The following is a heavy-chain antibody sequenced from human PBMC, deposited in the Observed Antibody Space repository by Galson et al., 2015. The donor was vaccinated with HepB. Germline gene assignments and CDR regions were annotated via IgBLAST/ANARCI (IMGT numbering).Heavy chain of an antibody. D-gene: IGHD3-10*01. Sequence: QSGAEVKKPGESLKISCKGSGYTFTNYWIGWVRQMPGKGLEWMGIIFPGDSDTRYSPSFQGQVTISADKSINTAYLQWSSLKASDTAMYYCARKGAYFYGSGSPAGDYWGQGTLVTVSS. CDR2: IFPGDSDT. CDR1: GYTFTNYW. V-gene: IGHV5-51*01. CDR3: ARKGAYFYGSGSPAGDY. J-gene: IGHJ4*02.